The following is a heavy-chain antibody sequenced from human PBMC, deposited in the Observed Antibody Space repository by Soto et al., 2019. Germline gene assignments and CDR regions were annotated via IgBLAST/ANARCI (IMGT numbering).Heavy chain of an antibody. D-gene: IGHD1-1*01. V-gene: IGHV4-59*08. J-gene: IGHJ4*02. CDR3: ARVEREYYFDY. CDR2: IYYSGST. CDR1: GGSIGSYY. Sequence: SETLSLTCTVSGGSIGSYYWSWIRQPPGKGLEWIGYIYYSGSTNYNPSLKSRVTISVDTSKNQFSLKLSSVTAADTAVYYCARVEREYYFDYWGQGTLVTVSS.